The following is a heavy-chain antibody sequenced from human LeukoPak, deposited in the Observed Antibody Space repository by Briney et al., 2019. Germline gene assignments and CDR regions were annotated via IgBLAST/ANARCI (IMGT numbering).Heavy chain of an antibody. V-gene: IGHV3-23*01. J-gene: IGHJ4*02. D-gene: IGHD3-22*01. CDR1: GLTFSSYA. CDR3: AKTGSGIVVVIRSFDY. Sequence: GGSLRLSCAASGLTFSSYAMSWVRQAPGKGLEWVSAISGSGGSTYYADSVKGRFTISRDNSKNTLYLQMNSLRAEDTAVYYCAKTGSGIVVVIRSFDYWGQGTLVTVSS. CDR2: ISGSGGST.